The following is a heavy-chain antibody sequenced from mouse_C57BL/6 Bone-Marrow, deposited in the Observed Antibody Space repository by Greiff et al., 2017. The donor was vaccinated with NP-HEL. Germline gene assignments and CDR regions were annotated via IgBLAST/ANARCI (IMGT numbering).Heavy chain of an antibody. CDR1: GYTFTDYY. D-gene: IGHD2-2*01. Sequence: EVQLQQSGPVLVKPGASVKMSCKASGYTFTDYYMNWVKQSHGKSLEWIGVINPYNGGTSYNQKFKGKATLTVDKSSSTAYMELNSLTSEDSAVYYCATEQGYPDFDYWGQGTTLTVSS. CDR2: INPYNGGT. J-gene: IGHJ2*01. V-gene: IGHV1-19*01. CDR3: ATEQGYPDFDY.